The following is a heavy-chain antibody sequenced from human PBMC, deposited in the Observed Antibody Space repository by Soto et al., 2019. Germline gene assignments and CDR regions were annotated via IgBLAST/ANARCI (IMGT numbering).Heavy chain of an antibody. CDR3: ARGLGGSGSYSDY. CDR1: GYTFTSYA. V-gene: IGHV1-3*01. CDR2: INDGNGNI. D-gene: IGHD3-10*01. J-gene: IGHJ4*02. Sequence: QVQLVQSGAEVKKPGASVKVSCKASGYTFTSYAMHWVRQAPGQRLEWMGWINDGNGNIKYSRKFQGRVIITRDTSASTAYMELSSLRSEDTAVYYCARGLGGSGSYSDYWGQGTLVTVSS.